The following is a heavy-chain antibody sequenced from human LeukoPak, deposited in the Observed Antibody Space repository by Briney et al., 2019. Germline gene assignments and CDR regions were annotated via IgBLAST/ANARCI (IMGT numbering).Heavy chain of an antibody. V-gene: IGHV4-31*03. Sequence: SQTLSLTCPVAARSTSSRGSYWNWILHHPGKGLEWTGYIYYSGSTYYNPSLKSRVTISVDTSKNQFSLKLSSVTAADTAVYYCAREVVRLNWFDAWSQGSLVTVSS. CDR1: ARSTSSRGSY. CDR3: AREVVRLNWFDA. CDR2: IYYSGST. D-gene: IGHD2-15*01. J-gene: IGHJ5*02.